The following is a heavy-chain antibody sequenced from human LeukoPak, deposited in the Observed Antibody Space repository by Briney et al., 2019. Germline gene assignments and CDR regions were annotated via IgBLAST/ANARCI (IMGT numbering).Heavy chain of an antibody. Sequence: GGSLRLSCAASGFNVSSNYMSWVRQAPGKGLEWVSVIYSGGSTFYADSVKGRFTISRDDSKNTLYLQMNILRAEDTAVYYCAREDGFLQYSGAAPPLDSWGQGTLVTVSS. CDR1: GFNVSSNY. J-gene: IGHJ4*02. CDR3: AREDGFLQYSGAAPPLDS. V-gene: IGHV3-53*01. CDR2: IYSGGST. D-gene: IGHD3-10*02.